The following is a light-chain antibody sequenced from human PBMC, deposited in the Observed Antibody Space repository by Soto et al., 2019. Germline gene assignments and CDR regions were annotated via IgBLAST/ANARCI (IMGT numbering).Light chain of an antibody. CDR1: QSV. V-gene: IGKV3-11*01. J-gene: IGKJ1*01. CDR3: QQRSDWPPTWT. Sequence: FVLPQSPATLSLSPGERATLSCRASQSVAWYQQKPGQAPRLPIYDVSNRATGIPARFTGSGSGTDFTLTISSLEPEDFAVYYCQQRSDWPPTWTFGQGTKVELK. CDR2: DVS.